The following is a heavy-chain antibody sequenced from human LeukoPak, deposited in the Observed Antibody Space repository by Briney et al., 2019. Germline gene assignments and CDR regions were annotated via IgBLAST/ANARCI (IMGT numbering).Heavy chain of an antibody. CDR1: GGSISSYY. CDR2: IYSSGTT. CDR3: ARVSSIPAAGSSYYFAMDV. V-gene: IGHV4-4*07. J-gene: IGHJ6*02. Sequence: SETLSLTCTVSGGSISSYYWSWIRQPPGKGLEWVGRIYSSGTTTYNPSFKSRVTMSLDTSNNHLSLKVTSVTAADTAVYYCARVSSIPAAGSSYYFAMDVWGQGTTVTVCS. D-gene: IGHD6-13*01.